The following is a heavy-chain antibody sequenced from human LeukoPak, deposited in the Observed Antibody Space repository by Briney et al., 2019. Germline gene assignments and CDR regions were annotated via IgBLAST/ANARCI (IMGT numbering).Heavy chain of an antibody. CDR2: IGGSGGFTT. J-gene: IGHJ4*02. Sequence: GGSLRLSCEASGFTFSNYGMNWVREAPGKGLEWVSGIGGSGGFTTYFADSVKGRFTISRDNSKNTLYLQMNSLRADDTALYYCARDRRYASFDNWGQGTLVTVSS. V-gene: IGHV3-23*01. CDR1: GFTFSNYG. CDR3: ARDRRYASFDN. D-gene: IGHD1-1*01.